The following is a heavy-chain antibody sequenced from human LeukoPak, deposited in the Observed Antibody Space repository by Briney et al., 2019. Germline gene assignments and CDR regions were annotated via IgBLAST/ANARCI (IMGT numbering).Heavy chain of an antibody. CDR3: ARRGYSCRH. CDR2: IYYSGST. V-gene: IGHV4-39*07. D-gene: IGHD5-18*01. J-gene: IGHJ4*02. CDR1: GGSISSSSYY. Sequence: SETLSLTCTVSGGSISSSSYYWGWIRQPPGKGLEWIGSIYYSGSTYYNPSLKSRVTISVDTSKNQFSLKLSSVTAADTAVYYCARRGYSCRHWGQGTLVTVSS.